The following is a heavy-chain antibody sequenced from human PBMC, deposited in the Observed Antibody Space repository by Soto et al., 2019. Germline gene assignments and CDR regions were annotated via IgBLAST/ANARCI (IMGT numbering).Heavy chain of an antibody. Sequence: SETLSLTCTVSGGSISSYYWSWIRQPPGKGLEWIGYIYYSESTNYNPYLKSRITITVDTSKNQFSLKLSSVTAADTAVYYCARDKITGLFDYWGQGTLVTVSS. CDR3: ARDKITGLFDY. D-gene: IGHD2-8*02. CDR2: IYYSEST. CDR1: GGSISSYY. V-gene: IGHV4-59*12. J-gene: IGHJ4*02.